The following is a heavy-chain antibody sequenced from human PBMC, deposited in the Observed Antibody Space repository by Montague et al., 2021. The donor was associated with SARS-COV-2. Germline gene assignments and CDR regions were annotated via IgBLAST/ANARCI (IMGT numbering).Heavy chain of an antibody. Sequence: CAISGDSVSSKSVAWHWIRQSSSRGLEWLGRTYYRSKWSSDYAESFKRRLVITPDTSKNQVSLQLNSVIPEDTAVYFCASSGITLTGLDAFDIWGQGTMVTVSS. CDR3: ASSGITLTGLDAFDI. CDR2: TYYRSKWSS. J-gene: IGHJ3*02. CDR1: GDSVSSKSVA. V-gene: IGHV6-1*01. D-gene: IGHD3-9*01.